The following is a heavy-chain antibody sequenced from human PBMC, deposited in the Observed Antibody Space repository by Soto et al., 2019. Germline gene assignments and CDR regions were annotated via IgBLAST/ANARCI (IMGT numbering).Heavy chain of an antibody. CDR3: AVGYWSGGRCSSFDP. CDR1: GGSTSSYS. V-gene: IGHV4-59*01. D-gene: IGHD2-15*01. CDR2: IYYSWSN. Sequence: SETLSLTYTVSGGSTSSYSRSWLRQPPGKGLGWIGYIYYSWSNNYNPSLQSRVTISVETSKNQFALKLSALTAADTAVYYCAVGYWSGGRCSSFDPWGRGTLVTVSS. J-gene: IGHJ5*02.